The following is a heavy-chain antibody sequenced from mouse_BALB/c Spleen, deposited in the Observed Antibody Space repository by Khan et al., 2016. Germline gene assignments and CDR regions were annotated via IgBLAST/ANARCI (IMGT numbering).Heavy chain of an antibody. CDR3: ARGYYYGKGYFDY. V-gene: IGHV3-2*02. Sequence: EVQLQESGPGLVKPSQSLSLTCTVTGYSITSDYAWNWIRQFPGNKLEWMGYISYTGSTSYNPSLKSRISITRDTSKNQFFLQLNSVTTEDTATXDCARGYYYGKGYFDYWGQGTTLTVSS. J-gene: IGHJ2*01. D-gene: IGHD1-1*01. CDR1: GYSITSDYA. CDR2: ISYTGST.